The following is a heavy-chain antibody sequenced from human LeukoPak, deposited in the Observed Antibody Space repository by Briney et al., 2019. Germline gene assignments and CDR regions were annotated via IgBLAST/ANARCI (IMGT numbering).Heavy chain of an antibody. Sequence: GGSLRLSCAASGFTFSSYAMSWVRQAPGKGLEWVSVISGSGGSTYYADSVKGRFTISRDNSKNTLYLQMNSLRAEDTAVYYCANLYDFWSGPFDYWGQGTLVTVSS. V-gene: IGHV3-23*01. CDR3: ANLYDFWSGPFDY. CDR1: GFTFSSYA. J-gene: IGHJ4*02. D-gene: IGHD3-3*01. CDR2: ISGSGGST.